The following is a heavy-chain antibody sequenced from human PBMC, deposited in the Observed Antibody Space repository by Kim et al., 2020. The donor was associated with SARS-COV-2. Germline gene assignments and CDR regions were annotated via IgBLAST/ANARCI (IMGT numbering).Heavy chain of an antibody. Sequence: YNPSLKSRVTISVDTSKNQFSLKLSSVTAADTAVYYCARAIVVTSDAFDIWGQGTMVTVSS. J-gene: IGHJ3*02. CDR3: ARAIVVTSDAFDI. D-gene: IGHD5-12*01. V-gene: IGHV4-39*01.